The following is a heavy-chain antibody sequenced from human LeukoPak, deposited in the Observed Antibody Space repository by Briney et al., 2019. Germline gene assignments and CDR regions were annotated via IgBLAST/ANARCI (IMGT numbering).Heavy chain of an antibody. CDR2: IIPILGSA. Sequence: ASVKVSCKAPGGSFSNYAISWVRQAPGQGLEWMGGIIPILGSATYAQHFQGRVTITMDESTTTAYMELSSLRPGDTAVFYCARGERAIPIYYWGQGTLVTVSS. CDR3: ARGERAIPIYY. V-gene: IGHV1-69*05. D-gene: IGHD3-10*01. J-gene: IGHJ4*02. CDR1: GGSFSNYA.